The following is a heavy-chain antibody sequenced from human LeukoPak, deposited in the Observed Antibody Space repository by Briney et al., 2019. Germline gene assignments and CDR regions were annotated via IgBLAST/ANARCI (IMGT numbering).Heavy chain of an antibody. D-gene: IGHD1-26*01. CDR1: GGSFSTYY. CDR2: IYYSGST. V-gene: IGHV4-59*01. Sequence: TTSETLSLTCTVTGGSFSTYYWSWIRQPPGKGLEWIGYIYYSGSTYYNPSLRSRVTISVDTSKNQFSPNLNSVTAADTAVYYCARALSGTYGLFQHWGQGTLVTVSS. J-gene: IGHJ1*01. CDR3: ARALSGTYGLFQH.